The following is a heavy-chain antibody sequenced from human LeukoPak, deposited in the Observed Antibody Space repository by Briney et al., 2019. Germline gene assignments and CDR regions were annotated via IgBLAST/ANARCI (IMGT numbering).Heavy chain of an antibody. J-gene: IGHJ4*02. V-gene: IGHV3-23*01. CDR1: RFTFSGYA. CDR3: AKEASGHISDYIDY. Sequence: PGGSLRLSCAASRFTFSGYAMSWVRQAPGKGLEWVSAITSSGSNTYYADSVKGRFTISRDNSKNTLYLQMNSLRADDTAVYYCAKEASGHISDYIDYWGQGTLVTVSS. D-gene: IGHD5-12*01. CDR2: ITSSGSNT.